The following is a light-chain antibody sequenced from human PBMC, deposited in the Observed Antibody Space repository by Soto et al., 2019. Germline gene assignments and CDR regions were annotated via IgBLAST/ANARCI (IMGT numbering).Light chain of an antibody. CDR3: QQYNDSFPYT. J-gene: IGKJ2*01. V-gene: IGKV1-8*01. CDR1: QGISSY. Sequence: AIRMTQSPSSFSASTGDRVTITCRASQGISSYLAWYQQKPGTAPKLLIYKASTLESGVPSRFSCSRSGTEFTLTVSSLQPDDFASYYCQQYNDSFPYTFGQGTK. CDR2: KAS.